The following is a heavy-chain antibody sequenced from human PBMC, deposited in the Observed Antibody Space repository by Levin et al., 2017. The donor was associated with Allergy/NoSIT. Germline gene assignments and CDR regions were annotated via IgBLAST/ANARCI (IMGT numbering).Heavy chain of an antibody. CDR3: ARDIGPQLVGGYYFDS. CDR2: ILYDGGNK. CDR1: GFTVSTYS. J-gene: IGHJ4*02. V-gene: IGHV3-30-3*01. D-gene: IGHD6-13*01. Sequence: GGSLRLSCAASGFTVSTYSMHWVRQAPGKGLEWVAVILYDGGNKYYADSVKGRFTISRDNSKNTLYLQMNSLRAEDTAVYYCARDIGPQLVGGYYFDSWGQGTLVTVSS.